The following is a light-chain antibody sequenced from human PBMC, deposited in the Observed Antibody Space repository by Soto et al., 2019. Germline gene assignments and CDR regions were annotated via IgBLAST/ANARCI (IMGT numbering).Light chain of an antibody. J-gene: IGKJ5*01. CDR2: DAS. V-gene: IGKV3D-20*01. CDR1: QGVSGSY. CDR3: QQYGSSPIT. Sequence: EIVLTQSPATWSLPPGERATLSCGASQGVSGSYLAWYQQKPGLAPRLLIYDASSRATGIPDRFSGSGSGTDFTLTISRLEPEDFAVYYCQQYGSSPITFGQGTRLEIK.